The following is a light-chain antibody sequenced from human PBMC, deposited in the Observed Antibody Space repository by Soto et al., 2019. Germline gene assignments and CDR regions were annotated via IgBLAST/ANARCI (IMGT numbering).Light chain of an antibody. J-gene: IGKJ3*01. CDR1: QSVLYTSNNQNY. CDR2: WAS. Sequence: DIVMTQSPESLPVSLGERATISCKSSQSVLYTSNNQNYLAWYQQKPGQPPQLLIYWASTRESGVPARFSGSGSGTDFTLTISSLEAEDVAVCYCQQYYRTPFTFGPGTKVDIK. CDR3: QQYYRTPFT. V-gene: IGKV4-1*01.